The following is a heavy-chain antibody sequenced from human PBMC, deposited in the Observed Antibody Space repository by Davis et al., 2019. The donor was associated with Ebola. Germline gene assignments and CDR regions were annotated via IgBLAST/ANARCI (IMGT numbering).Heavy chain of an antibody. CDR1: GGSFSGYY. D-gene: IGHD2-15*01. J-gene: IGHJ6*02. CDR3: ARFPVVYYYYYGIDV. CDR2: INHSGST. Sequence: MPSETLSLTCAVYGGSFSGYYWSWIRQPPGKGLEWIGEINHSGSTNYNPSLKSRVTISVDTSKNQFSLKLSSVTAADTAGYYCARFPVVYYYYYGIDVWGQGTTVTVSS. V-gene: IGHV4-34*01.